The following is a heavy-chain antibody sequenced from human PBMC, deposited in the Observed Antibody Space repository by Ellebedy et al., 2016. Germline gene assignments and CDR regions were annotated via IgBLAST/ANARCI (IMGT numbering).Heavy chain of an antibody. Sequence: SETLSLTCNVSGGSVSSDYWNWIRRPPGKGLEWIGYVFHTGTTNYNPSLKSRVIMSVDTYKSQFSLRLTSVTAADTAVYYCAKWNGGWYAFEVWGQGTMVTVSS. J-gene: IGHJ3*01. D-gene: IGHD6-19*01. CDR3: AKWNGGWYAFEV. CDR1: GGSVSSDY. V-gene: IGHV4-59*02. CDR2: VFHTGTT.